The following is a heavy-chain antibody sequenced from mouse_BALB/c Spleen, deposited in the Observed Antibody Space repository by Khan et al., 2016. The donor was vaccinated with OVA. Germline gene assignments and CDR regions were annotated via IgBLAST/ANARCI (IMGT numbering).Heavy chain of an antibody. D-gene: IGHD4-1*01. CDR3: ARDYWDVFAY. Sequence: VQLKESGAELVKPGASVKLSCTASGFNIKDTYMHWVKQRPEQGLEWIGRIDPANGNTKYDPKFQGKATITADTSSNAAYLQLSSLTSEDTAVYYCARDYWDVFAYGGQGTLVTVSA. J-gene: IGHJ3*01. CDR1: GFNIKDTY. V-gene: IGHV14-3*02. CDR2: IDPANGNT.